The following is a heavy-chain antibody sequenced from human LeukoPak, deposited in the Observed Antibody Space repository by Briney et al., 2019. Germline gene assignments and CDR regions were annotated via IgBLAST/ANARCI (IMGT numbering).Heavy chain of an antibody. D-gene: IGHD3-22*01. CDR3: ARDPRGPTTYDSSARDSLDY. CDR2: ISSSSSYI. V-gene: IGHV3-21*01. J-gene: IGHJ4*02. CDR1: GFTFSSYS. Sequence: KAGGSLRLSCAASGFTFSSYSMNWVRQAPGKGLEWVSSISSSSSYIYYADSVKGRFTISRDNSKNTLYLQMNSLRAEDTAVCYCARDPRGPTTYDSSARDSLDYWGQGTLVTVSS.